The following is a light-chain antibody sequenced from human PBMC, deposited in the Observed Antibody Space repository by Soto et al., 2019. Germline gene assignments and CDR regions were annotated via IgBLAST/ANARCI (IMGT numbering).Light chain of an antibody. J-gene: IGLJ1*01. CDR3: CSYAGVSTYV. Sequence: QSVLTQPASVFGSPGQSITSSCTGTSSDVGSYDLVSWYQQHPGKAPRLIIYEVTKRPSGVSNRFSGSKSGSTASLTFSGLQAEDEADYFCCSYAGVSTYVFGTGTKVPVL. V-gene: IGLV2-23*02. CDR1: SSDVGSYDL. CDR2: EVT.